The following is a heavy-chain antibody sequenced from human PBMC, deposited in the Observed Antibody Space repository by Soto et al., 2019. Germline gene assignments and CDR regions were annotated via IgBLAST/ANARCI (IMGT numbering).Heavy chain of an antibody. CDR3: ARDHRMWGGYYYYMDV. CDR1: GFKFGDYG. Sequence: GGSMRLSCVASGFKFGDYGGHWVSQEPGKGLEWVAVIWYDGSNKYYADSVKGRFTISRDKSKNTLYLQMNSLRAEDTAVYYCARDHRMWGGYYYYMDVWGKGTTVTVSS. V-gene: IGHV3-33*01. J-gene: IGHJ6*03. D-gene: IGHD3-16*01. CDR2: IWYDGSNK.